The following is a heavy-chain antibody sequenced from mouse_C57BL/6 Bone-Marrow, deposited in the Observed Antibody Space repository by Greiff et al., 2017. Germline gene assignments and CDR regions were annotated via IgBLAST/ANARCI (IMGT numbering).Heavy chain of an antibody. V-gene: IGHV5-4*01. D-gene: IGHD2-3*01. Sequence: EVKLMESGGGLVKPGGSLKLSCAASGFTFSSYAMSWVRQTPEKRLEWVATISDGGSYTYYPDNVKGRFTISRDNAKNNLYLQMSHLKSEDTAMYYCAREGYDDTWFAYWGQGTLVTVSA. CDR2: ISDGGSYT. CDR3: AREGYDDTWFAY. CDR1: GFTFSSYA. J-gene: IGHJ3*01.